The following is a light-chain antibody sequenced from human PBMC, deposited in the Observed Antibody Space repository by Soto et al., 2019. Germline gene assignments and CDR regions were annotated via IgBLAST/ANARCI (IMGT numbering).Light chain of an antibody. J-gene: IGKJ1*01. Sequence: VLTPSPATLSLSPVARATLSCRASENVRTFVDWYQQKPGQAPRLLIYGASNRATDIPARFSGSGSGTDFTLTISNLEPEDFAVYYCQQHSHWPPWTFGQGTKVDIK. CDR2: GAS. CDR3: QQHSHWPPWT. CDR1: ENVRTF. V-gene: IGKV3-11*01.